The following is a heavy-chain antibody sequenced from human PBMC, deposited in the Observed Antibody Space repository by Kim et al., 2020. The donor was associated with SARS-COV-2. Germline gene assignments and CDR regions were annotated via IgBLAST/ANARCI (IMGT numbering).Heavy chain of an antibody. CDR1: GGSISSYY. Sequence: SETLSLTCTVSGGSISSYYWSWIRQPPGKGLEWIGYIYYSGSTNYNPSLKSRVTISVDTSKNQFSLKLSSVTAADTAVYYCARDPGIVAERVYYYYGMDVWGQGTTVTVSS. CDR3: ARDPGIVAERVYYYYGMDV. CDR2: IYYSGST. D-gene: IGHD1-26*01. V-gene: IGHV4-59*01. J-gene: IGHJ6*02.